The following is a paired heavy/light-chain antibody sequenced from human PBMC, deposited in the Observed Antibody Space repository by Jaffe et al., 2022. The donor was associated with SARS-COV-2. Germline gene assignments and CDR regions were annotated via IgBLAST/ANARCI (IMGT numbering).Heavy chain of an antibody. CDR1: GGSISSYF. CDR3: VRDGRYCSTSSCYTFDH. CDR2: IYTNGST. V-gene: IGHV4-4*07. J-gene: IGHJ4*02. D-gene: IGHD2-2*02. Sequence: QVQLQESGPGLVKPSETLSLTCTVSGGSISSYFWNWIRQPAGKGLEWIGHIYTNGSTNYNPSLKSRVTMSVETSRNQFSLKLTSVTAADTAVYYCVRDGRYCSTSSCYTFDHWGQGTLVTVSS.
Light chain of an antibody. CDR3: QQYGGSPTT. Sequence: VLTQSPGTLSLSPGERATLSCRASQSVSSDHLAWYQQKPGQAPRLLIYGASSRATGIPDRFSGSGSGTDFTLTISRLEPEDSAVYYCQQYGGSPTTFGQGTKLEIK. CDR2: GAS. J-gene: IGKJ2*01. CDR1: QSVSSDH. V-gene: IGKV3-20*01.